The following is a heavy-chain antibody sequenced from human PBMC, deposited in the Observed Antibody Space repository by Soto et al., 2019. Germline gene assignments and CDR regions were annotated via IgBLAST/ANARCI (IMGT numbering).Heavy chain of an antibody. Sequence: LSLTCTVSGGSVSSGDYFWSWVRQSPGKRLEWIAYIYYSGSTNYNPSLKSRATISVDTSKSQVSLTLTSMTAADAALYYCARSPNYYYYGFDVWVQGTAVTVPS. CDR3: ARSPNYYYYGFDV. V-gene: IGHV4-61*08. D-gene: IGHD3-10*01. J-gene: IGHJ6*02. CDR1: GGSVSSGDYF. CDR2: IYYSGST.